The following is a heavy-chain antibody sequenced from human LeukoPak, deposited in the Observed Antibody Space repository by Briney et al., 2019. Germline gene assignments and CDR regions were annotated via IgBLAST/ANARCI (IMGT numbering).Heavy chain of an antibody. J-gene: IGHJ6*03. D-gene: IGHD1-1*01. Sequence: SETLSLTCTVSGGSISSSSYYWSWLRQPPGKVLEWIVYIYYSGSTYYNPSLKSRVTISVDTSKNQFSLKLSSVTAADTAVYYCAGTDSYKVDYYYYMDVWGKGTTVTISS. V-gene: IGHV4-61*01. CDR1: GGSISSSSYY. CDR3: AGTDSYKVDYYYYMDV. CDR2: IYYSGST.